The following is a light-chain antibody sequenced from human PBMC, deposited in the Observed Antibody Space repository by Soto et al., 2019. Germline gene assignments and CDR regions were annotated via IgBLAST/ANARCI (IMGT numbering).Light chain of an antibody. V-gene: IGLV1-47*02. CDR2: SNY. Sequence: QLVLTQPPSASGTPGQRVTISCSGSSSNIGNNYVYWYQHLPGSAPKLLIYSNYQRPSGVPDRFSGSKSGASASLAISGLRSEDEADYYCAGWDDSLSGHVFGTGTKLTVL. J-gene: IGLJ1*01. CDR3: AGWDDSLSGHV. CDR1: SSNIGNNY.